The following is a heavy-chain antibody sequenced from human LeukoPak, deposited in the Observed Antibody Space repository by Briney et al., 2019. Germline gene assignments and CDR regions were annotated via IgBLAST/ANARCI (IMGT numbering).Heavy chain of an antibody. CDR3: ARVGGYYSGDFDY. CDR1: GFTFSSYG. J-gene: IGHJ4*02. D-gene: IGHD3-3*01. CDR2: IRYDGSNK. V-gene: IGHV3-30*02. Sequence: GGSLRLSCAASGFTFSSYGMHWVRQAPGKGLEWVAFIRYDGSNKYYADSVKGRFTISRDNSKNTLYLQMNSLRAEDTAVYYCARVGGYYSGDFDYWGQGTLVTVSS.